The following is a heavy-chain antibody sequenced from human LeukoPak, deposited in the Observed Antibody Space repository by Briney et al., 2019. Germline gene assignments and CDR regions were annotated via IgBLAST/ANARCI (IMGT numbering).Heavy chain of an antibody. CDR3: ARGAHYAWNS. Sequence: SGTLSLTRAVSGDSISNINWWWSWVRQPPGKGLEWIGEIHDGGSTTYHPSLKSRVTISVDKSKNQFSLTLTSVTAADTAVYFCARGAHYAWNSWGQGTLVTVSS. CDR2: IHDGGST. V-gene: IGHV4-4*02. J-gene: IGHJ4*02. CDR1: GDSISNINW. D-gene: IGHD3-16*01.